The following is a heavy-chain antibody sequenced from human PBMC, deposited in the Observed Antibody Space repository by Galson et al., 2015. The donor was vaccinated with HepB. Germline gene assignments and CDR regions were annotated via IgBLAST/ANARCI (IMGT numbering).Heavy chain of an antibody. Sequence: SVKVSCKASGYTFTSYDINWVRQATGQGLEWMGWMNPNSGNTGYAQKFQGRVTLTRNTSISTAYMELSSLRSEDTAVYYCARGLKPLNYYGSGVVGGYWGQGTLVTVSS. J-gene: IGHJ4*02. V-gene: IGHV1-8*01. CDR2: MNPNSGNT. CDR3: ARGLKPLNYYGSGVVGGY. D-gene: IGHD3-10*01. CDR1: GYTFTSYD.